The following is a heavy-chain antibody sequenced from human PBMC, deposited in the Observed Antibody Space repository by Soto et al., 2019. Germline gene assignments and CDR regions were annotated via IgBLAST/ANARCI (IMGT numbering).Heavy chain of an antibody. J-gene: IGHJ4*02. Sequence: QVQLVESGGGVVQPGRSLRLSCAASGFTFSSYGMHWVRQAPGKGLEWVAVISYDGSNKYYADSVKGRFTISRDNSKNTLYLQMNSLRAEDTAVYYCAKGSPLYYDSSGYYYFDYWGQGTLVTVSS. CDR3: AKGSPLYYDSSGYYYFDY. CDR1: GFTFSSYG. D-gene: IGHD3-22*01. V-gene: IGHV3-30*18. CDR2: ISYDGSNK.